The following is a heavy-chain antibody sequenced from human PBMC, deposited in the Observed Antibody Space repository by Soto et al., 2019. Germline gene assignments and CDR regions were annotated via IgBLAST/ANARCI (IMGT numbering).Heavy chain of an antibody. Sequence: HVQLQESGPGLVKPSETLSLSCSVSGASLLSSYWSWVRQPAGKGLEWIGHIFSSGRTSYNPSLNSRLTMSIDVSNNLFSLNLSSVTAADTAVYYCAKGWDVKYFDHWGQGTLVTVSS. D-gene: IGHD1-26*01. CDR2: IFSSGRT. CDR1: GASLLSSY. V-gene: IGHV4-4*07. J-gene: IGHJ4*02. CDR3: AKGWDVKYFDH.